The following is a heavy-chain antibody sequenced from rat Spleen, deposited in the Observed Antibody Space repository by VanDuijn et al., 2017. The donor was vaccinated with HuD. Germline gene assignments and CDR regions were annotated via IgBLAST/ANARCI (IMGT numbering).Heavy chain of an antibody. CDR2: ISSDGGRN. J-gene: IGHJ3*01. CDR1: GFTFSDYY. Sequence: EVQLVESDGGLVQPGRSLKLSCAASGFTFSDYYMAWVRQAPTKGLEWVATISSDGGRNFYRDSVKGRFTISRDNAKSSLYLQMDSLRSGDTATYYCATQRNLNWFPYWGQGTLVTVSS. V-gene: IGHV5-29*01. CDR3: ATQRNLNWFPY.